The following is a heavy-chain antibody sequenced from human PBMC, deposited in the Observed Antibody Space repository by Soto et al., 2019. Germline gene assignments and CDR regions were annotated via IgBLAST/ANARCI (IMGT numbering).Heavy chain of an antibody. CDR1: GFTVSSYS. J-gene: IGHJ4*02. V-gene: IGHV3-48*01. CDR2: ISSSSSTI. Sequence: GGSLRLSCAASGFTVSSYSMNWVRQAPGKGLEWGSYISSSSSTIYYADSVKGRFTISRDNAKNSLYLQMNSLRAEDTAVYYCARANYYGSPGDFDYWGQGTLVTVSS. D-gene: IGHD3-10*01. CDR3: ARANYYGSPGDFDY.